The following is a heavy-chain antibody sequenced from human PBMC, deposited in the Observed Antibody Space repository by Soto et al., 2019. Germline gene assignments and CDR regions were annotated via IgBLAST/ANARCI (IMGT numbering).Heavy chain of an antibody. J-gene: IGHJ4*02. V-gene: IGHV3-7*01. CDR1: GFTFSSYW. D-gene: IGHD1-26*01. CDR3: ARDRVGTTRDKAPDF. Sequence: GGSLRLSCAASGFTFSSYWMSWVRQTPGEGLEWVANMNQDGSEKYYVDSMKGRFTISRDNAKNSLYLQMNSLKAEDTAVYYCARDRVGTTRDKAPDFWGQGTLVTVSS. CDR2: MNQDGSEK.